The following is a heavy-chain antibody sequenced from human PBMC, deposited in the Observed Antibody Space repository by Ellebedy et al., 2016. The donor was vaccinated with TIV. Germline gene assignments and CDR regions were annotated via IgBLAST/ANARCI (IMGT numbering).Heavy chain of an antibody. CDR3: ARGGGERLRNSFDV. V-gene: IGHV3-48*02. Sequence: GESLKISCEASGFTFSSYSMNWVRLAPGKGLEWVSYISSTGSTIYYADSVQGRFTISRDNAQDSLYLQMNSLRDEDTAVYYCARGGGERLRNSFDVWGHGTMVTVSS. CDR2: ISSTGSTI. CDR1: GFTFSSYS. J-gene: IGHJ3*01. D-gene: IGHD1-26*01.